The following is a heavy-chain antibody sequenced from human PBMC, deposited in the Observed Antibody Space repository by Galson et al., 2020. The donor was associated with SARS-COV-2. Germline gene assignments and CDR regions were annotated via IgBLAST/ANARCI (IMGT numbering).Heavy chain of an antibody. CDR2: IYHSGST. D-gene: IGHD3-22*01. CDR1: GGSFSAYY. J-gene: IGHJ6*02. Sequence: SETLSLTCTVSGGSFSAYYWSWIRQPPGKGLEWIGDIYHSGSTNSNPSLQRRVTISVDTSKNQFSLSLRSVTAADAAVYYCARAPTSSGFLYYYYYGMDVWGQGTTVTVSS. CDR3: ARAPTSSGFLYYYYYGMDV. V-gene: IGHV4-34*01.